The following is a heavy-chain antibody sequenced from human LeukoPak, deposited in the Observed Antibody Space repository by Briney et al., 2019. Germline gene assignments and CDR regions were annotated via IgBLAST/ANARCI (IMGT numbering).Heavy chain of an antibody. D-gene: IGHD2-8*01. CDR1: RFTFSSYE. CDR3: AREGTGVAFDF. CDR2: ISGSGIK. J-gene: IGHJ3*01. V-gene: IGHV3-48*03. Sequence: GGSLRLSCAASRFTFSSYEMNWVRQAPGKGLEWVSYISGSGIKHYADSVKGRFTISRDNAKNSLYLQMNSLRVEDTAVYYCAREGTGVAFDFWGQGTTVTVTS.